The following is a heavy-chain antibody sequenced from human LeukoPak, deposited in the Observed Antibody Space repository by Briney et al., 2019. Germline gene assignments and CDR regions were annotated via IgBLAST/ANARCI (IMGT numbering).Heavy chain of an antibody. CDR2: IYPGDSGT. CDR1: GYRFTSYW. J-gene: IGHJ3*02. Sequence: GESLKISCKGSGYRFTSYWIGWVRQMPGKGLEWMGIIYPGDSGTRYSPSFQGQVTISADKSISTAYLQWSSLKASDTAMYYCARGLWFGELLRAFDIWGQGTMVTVSS. D-gene: IGHD3-10*01. CDR3: ARGLWFGELLRAFDI. V-gene: IGHV5-51*01.